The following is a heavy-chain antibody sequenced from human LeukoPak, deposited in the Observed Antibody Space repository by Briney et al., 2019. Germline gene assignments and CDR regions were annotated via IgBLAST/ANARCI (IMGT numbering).Heavy chain of an antibody. V-gene: IGHV4-59*01. CDR2: IYYTGAT. Sequence: GSLRLSCAASGFTFSHAWMSWIRLPPGKGLEWIGYIYYTGATYYNPSLKSRVTISLDTSKNHFSLKLSSVTAADAAVYYCARTGYSYGTGYYFDYWGQGALVTVSS. CDR1: GFTFSHAW. D-gene: IGHD5-18*01. CDR3: ARTGYSYGTGYYFDY. J-gene: IGHJ4*02.